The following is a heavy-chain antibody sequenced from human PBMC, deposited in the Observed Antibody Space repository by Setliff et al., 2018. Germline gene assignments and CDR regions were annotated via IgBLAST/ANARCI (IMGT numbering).Heavy chain of an antibody. V-gene: IGHV4-39*01. CDR1: GASVSGNSYY. CDR2: MYYGGGGST. CDR3: AGRRRRYFDWSFDF. J-gene: IGHJ4*02. D-gene: IGHD3-9*01. Sequence: SETLSLTCTVSGASVSGNSYYWGWIRQPPGKGLEWIGSMYYGGGGSTYYNASLKSRVTISVDTSKNQFSLKLTSVTAADTAVYYCAGRRRRYFDWSFDFWGQGNLVTVSS.